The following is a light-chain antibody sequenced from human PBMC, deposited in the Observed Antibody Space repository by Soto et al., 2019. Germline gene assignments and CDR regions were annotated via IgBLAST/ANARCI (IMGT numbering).Light chain of an antibody. J-gene: IGKJ5*01. CDR2: DAS. Sequence: VLTQYTGTLSFSPGQRATLSFRSSQSVSSSYLAWYQQKPGQAPRLLIYDASNRATGIPARFSGSGSGTDFTLTICSLEPEDFALYYCQQRTNWLITFGQGTRLEI. CDR3: QQRTNWLIT. CDR1: QSVSSSY. V-gene: IGKV3-11*01.